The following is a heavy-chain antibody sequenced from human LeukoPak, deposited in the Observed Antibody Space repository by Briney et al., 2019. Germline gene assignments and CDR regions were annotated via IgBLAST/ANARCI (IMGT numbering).Heavy chain of an antibody. J-gene: IGHJ6*02. CDR2: IIPILGIA. D-gene: IGHD2-15*01. Sequence: SVKVSCKASGGTFSSYAISWVRQAPGQGLEWMGRIIPILGIANYAQKFQGRVTITADKSTSTAYMELRSLRSDDTAVYYCARDEAVMVPYYYYGMDVWGQGTTVTVSS. CDR1: GGTFSSYA. CDR3: ARDEAVMVPYYYYGMDV. V-gene: IGHV1-69*04.